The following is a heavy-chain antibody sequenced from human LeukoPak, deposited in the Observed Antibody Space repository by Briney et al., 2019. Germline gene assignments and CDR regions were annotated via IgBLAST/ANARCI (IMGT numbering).Heavy chain of an antibody. CDR2: IWYDGSNK. CDR1: GFTFSSYG. D-gene: IGHD4-17*01. J-gene: IGHJ4*02. CDR3: ARGDYGDRLFDY. Sequence: GGSLRLSCAASGFTFSSYGMHWVRQAPGKGLEWVAVIWYDGSNKYYADSVKGRFTISRDNSKNTLYLQMNSLRAEDTAVYYCARGDYGDRLFDYWGQGTLVTVS. V-gene: IGHV3-33*01.